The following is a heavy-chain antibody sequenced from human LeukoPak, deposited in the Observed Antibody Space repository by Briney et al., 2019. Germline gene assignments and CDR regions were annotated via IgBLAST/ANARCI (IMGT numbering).Heavy chain of an antibody. Sequence: PSETLSLTCAVYGGSFSGYYWSWIRQPPGKGLEWIGEINHSGSTNYNPSLKSRVTISVDTSKNQFSLKLSSVTAADTAVYYCARDGYGMTLDVWGQGTTVTVSS. V-gene: IGHV4-34*01. J-gene: IGHJ6*02. D-gene: IGHD5-18*01. CDR2: INHSGST. CDR3: ARDGYGMTLDV. CDR1: GGSFSGYY.